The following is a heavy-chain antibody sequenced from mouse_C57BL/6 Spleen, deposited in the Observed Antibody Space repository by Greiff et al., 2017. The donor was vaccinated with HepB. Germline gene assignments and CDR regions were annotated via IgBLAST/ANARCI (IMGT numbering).Heavy chain of an antibody. CDR1: GFNIKDYY. D-gene: IGHD2-4*01. CDR2: IDPEDGET. V-gene: IGHV14-2*01. Sequence: VQLQQSGAELVKPGASVKLSCTASGFNIKDYYMHWVKQRTEQGLEWIGRIDPEDGETKYAPKFQGKATITADSSSNRAYLQRCSLTSEDPAVYYCARDDYDQAWFAYRGQGTLVTVSA. CDR3: ARDDYDQAWFAY. J-gene: IGHJ3*01.